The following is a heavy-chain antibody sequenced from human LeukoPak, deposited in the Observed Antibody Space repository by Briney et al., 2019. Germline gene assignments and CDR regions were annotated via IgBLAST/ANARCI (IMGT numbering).Heavy chain of an antibody. Sequence: PGGSLRLSCAASGFTLSSYAMSWVRQAPGKGLEWVSSISTSRDMYYVDSVKGRFAISRDNAKNSLYLQMNSMRDEDTAVYYCARDIGIAAAQDYWGQGTLVTVSS. D-gene: IGHD6-13*01. CDR1: GFTLSSYA. V-gene: IGHV3-21*01. CDR2: ISTSRDM. CDR3: ARDIGIAAAQDY. J-gene: IGHJ4*02.